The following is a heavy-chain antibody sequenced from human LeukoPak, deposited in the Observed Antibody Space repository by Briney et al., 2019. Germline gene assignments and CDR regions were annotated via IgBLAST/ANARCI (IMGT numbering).Heavy chain of an antibody. D-gene: IGHD6-13*01. CDR3: VSAGERTDNWFDP. CDR2: IIPILGIA. J-gene: IGHJ5*02. CDR1: GGTFSSYA. Sequence: GSSVNVSCKASGGTFSSYAISWVRQAPGQGLEWMGRIIPILGIANYAQKFQGRVTITADKSTSTAYMELSSLRSEDTAVYYCVSAGERTDNWFDPWGQGTLVTVSS. V-gene: IGHV1-69*04.